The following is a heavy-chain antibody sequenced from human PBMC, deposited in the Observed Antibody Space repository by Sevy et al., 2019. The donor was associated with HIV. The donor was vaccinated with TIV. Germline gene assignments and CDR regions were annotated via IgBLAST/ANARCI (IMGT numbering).Heavy chain of an antibody. D-gene: IGHD6-13*01. CDR2: IYSGGTT. J-gene: IGHJ4*02. CDR3: ASDPAVIAATGAG. V-gene: IGHV3-53*01. CDR1: GFTVSNNY. Sequence: GGSLRLSCAASGFTVSNNYMNWVRQAPGKGLEWVSLIYSGGTTHYADSVKGRFSISRDHSKNTLYLQMNGLRAEDTAIYDGASDPAVIAATGAGWGQGTLVTVSS.